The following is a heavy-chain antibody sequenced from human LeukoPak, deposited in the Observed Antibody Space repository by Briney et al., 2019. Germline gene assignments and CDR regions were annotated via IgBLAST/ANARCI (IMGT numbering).Heavy chain of an antibody. CDR1: GFAFSSYA. J-gene: IGHJ5*02. V-gene: IGHV3-30*04. CDR3: AKEGSSWYNDWFDP. Sequence: GTSLRLSCAASGFAFSSYAMHWVRQAPGKGLEWLAVVSAHGVDKFYADSVKGRFTISKDNSKNTLYLQMNSLRAEDTAVYYCAKEGSSWYNDWFDPWGQGTLVTVSS. CDR2: VSAHGVDK. D-gene: IGHD6-13*01.